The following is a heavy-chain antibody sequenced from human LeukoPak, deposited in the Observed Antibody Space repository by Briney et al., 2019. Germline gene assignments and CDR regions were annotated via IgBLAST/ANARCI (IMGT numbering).Heavy chain of an antibody. CDR1: GGSLSNYY. CDR2: IYSSGNT. D-gene: IGHD4-17*01. Sequence: SETLSLTCTVSGGSLSNYYWNWIRQPPGKGLEWIGYIYSSGNTNYNPSLKSRVAISLDPSRKEFSLKMSSVTAADTAVYYCARGIHGDPYFDYWGQGTLVTVSS. CDR3: ARGIHGDPYFDY. V-gene: IGHV4-59*01. J-gene: IGHJ4*02.